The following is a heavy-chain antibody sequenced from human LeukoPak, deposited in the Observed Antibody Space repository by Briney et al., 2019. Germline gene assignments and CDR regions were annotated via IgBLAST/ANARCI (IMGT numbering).Heavy chain of an antibody. CDR1: GVSVSSRDSY. Sequence: SETLSLTCTVSGVSVSSRDSYWVWVRQPPGKGLEWVGSIYYGGATYSNPSLKSRLTISADTSKNQFSLRLTSVTAADTAVYYCARQTKYGSGSYYSNNWFDPWGQGTLVTVSS. D-gene: IGHD3-10*01. CDR2: IYYGGAT. V-gene: IGHV4-39*01. J-gene: IGHJ5*02. CDR3: ARQTKYGSGSYYSNNWFDP.